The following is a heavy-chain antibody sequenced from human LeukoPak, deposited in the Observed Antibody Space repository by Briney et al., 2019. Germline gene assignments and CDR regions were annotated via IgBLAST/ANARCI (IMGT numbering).Heavy chain of an antibody. CDR2: IIPIFGTA. J-gene: IGHJ5*02. D-gene: IGHD4-11*01. CDR1: GYTFTSYG. V-gene: IGHV1-69*13. Sequence: ASVKVSCKASGYTFTSYGISWVRQAPGQGLEWMGGIIPIFGTANYAQKFQGRVTITADESTSTAYMELSSLRSEDTAVYYCARDFGDYSNYVWFDPWGQGTLVTVSS. CDR3: ARDFGDYSNYVWFDP.